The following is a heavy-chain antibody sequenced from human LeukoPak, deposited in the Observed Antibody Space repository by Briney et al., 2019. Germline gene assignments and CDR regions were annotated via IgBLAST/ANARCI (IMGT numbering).Heavy chain of an antibody. D-gene: IGHD3-10*01. CDR3: ARVREVGYGSGKRYYGMDV. CDR2: ISGSGGST. CDR1: GFTFDDYA. V-gene: IGHV3-23*01. Sequence: PGGSLRLSCAASGFTFDDYAMHWVRQAPGKGLEWVSAISGSGGSTYYADSVKGRFTISRDNSKNTLYLQMNSLRAEDTAVYYCARVREVGYGSGKRYYGMDVWGQGTTVTVSS. J-gene: IGHJ6*02.